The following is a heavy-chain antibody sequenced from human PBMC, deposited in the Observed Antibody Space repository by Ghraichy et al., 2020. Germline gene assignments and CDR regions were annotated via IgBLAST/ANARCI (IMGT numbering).Heavy chain of an antibody. V-gene: IGHV3-30*18. D-gene: IGHD3-3*01. CDR1: GHSFRTYG. CDR2: VSFDGTKK. Sequence: GGSLRLSCAASGHSFRTYGMHWVRQAPGKGLEWVAVVSFDGTKKNYADSVKGRFTISRDNSKNTLYLQMNSLRGEDTALYYCAKDSAPPGSSTLIGVGTYWGQGTLVIVSS. J-gene: IGHJ4*02. CDR3: AKDSAPPGSSTLIGVGTY.